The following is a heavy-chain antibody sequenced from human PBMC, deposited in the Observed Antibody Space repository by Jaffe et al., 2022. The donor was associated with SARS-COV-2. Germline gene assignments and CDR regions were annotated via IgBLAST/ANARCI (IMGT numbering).Heavy chain of an antibody. V-gene: IGHV3-7*01. J-gene: IGHJ4*02. CDR1: GFTFSSLW. D-gene: IGHD2-15*01. CDR2: IKPDGSDK. Sequence: EVQLVESGGGLVQPGGSLRLSCAASGFTFSSLWMHWVRQTPGKGLEWVADIKPDGSDKFYVDSVKGRFTISRDNGKNSLYLQMDSLRAEDSAVYYCTRPHCNGGTCWGQGALVTVSS. CDR3: TRPHCNGGTC.